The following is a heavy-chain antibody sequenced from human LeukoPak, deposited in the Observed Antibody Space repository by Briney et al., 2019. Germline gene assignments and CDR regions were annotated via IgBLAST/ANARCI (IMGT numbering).Heavy chain of an antibody. J-gene: IGHJ4*02. V-gene: IGHV4-39*01. CDR1: GGSISNGNYY. Sequence: PSETLSLTCTVSGGSISNGNYYWGWIRQPPGKGLEWIGSIYYSGSTYYNPSLKSRVTISVDTSKNQFSLKLSSVTAADTAVYYCARHVVSTVVNSNWGYFDYWGQGTLVTVSS. CDR2: IYYSGST. CDR3: ARHVVSTVVNSNWGYFDY. D-gene: IGHD4-23*01.